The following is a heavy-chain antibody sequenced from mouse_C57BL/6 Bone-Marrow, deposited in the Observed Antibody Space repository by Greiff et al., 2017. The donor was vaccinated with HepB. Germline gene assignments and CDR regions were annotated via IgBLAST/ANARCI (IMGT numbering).Heavy chain of an antibody. J-gene: IGHJ3*01. CDR1: GYAFSSSW. CDR3: ARRDYGSPFAY. V-gene: IGHV1-82*01. D-gene: IGHD2-2*01. CDR2: INPGDGDT. Sequence: QVQLQQSGPELVKPGASVKISCKASGYAFSSSWMNWVKQRPGKGLEWIGRINPGDGDTNYNGKFKGKATLTADKSYSTAYMQLSSLTSEDSAVYFFARRDYGSPFAYWGQGTLVTVSA.